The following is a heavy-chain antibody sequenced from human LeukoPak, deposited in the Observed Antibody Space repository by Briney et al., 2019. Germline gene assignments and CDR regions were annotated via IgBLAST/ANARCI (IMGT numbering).Heavy chain of an antibody. Sequence: SETLSLTCTVSGGSISSSSYYWGWIRQPPGKGLEWIGSIYYSGSTNYNPSLKSRVTISVDTSKNQFSLRLSSVTAADTAVYFCASRSSSSSAVGAFDIWGQGTMVTVSS. V-gene: IGHV4-39*07. CDR3: ASRSSSSSAVGAFDI. CDR2: IYYSGST. J-gene: IGHJ3*02. D-gene: IGHD6-6*01. CDR1: GGSISSSSYY.